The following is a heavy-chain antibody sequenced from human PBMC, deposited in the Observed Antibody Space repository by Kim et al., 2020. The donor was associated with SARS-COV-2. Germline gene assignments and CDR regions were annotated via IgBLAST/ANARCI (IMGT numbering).Heavy chain of an antibody. V-gene: IGHV1-46*01. CDR1: GYTFTSYY. CDR3: ARDRLEVTIFGVVNTNWFDP. Sequence: ASVKVSCKASGYTFTSYYMHWVRQAPGQGLEWMGIINPSGGSTSYAQKFQGRVTMTRDTSTSTVYMELSSLRSEDTAVYYCARDRLEVTIFGVVNTNWFDPWGQGTLVTVSS. J-gene: IGHJ5*02. CDR2: INPSGGST. D-gene: IGHD3-3*01.